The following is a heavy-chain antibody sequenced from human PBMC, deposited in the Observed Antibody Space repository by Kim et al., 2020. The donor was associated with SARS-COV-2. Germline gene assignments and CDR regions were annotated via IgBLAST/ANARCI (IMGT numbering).Heavy chain of an antibody. J-gene: IGHJ4*02. D-gene: IGHD6-19*01. CDR2: IYYSGST. CDR3: ARVTGRAVAGYFDY. Sequence: SETLSLTCTVSGGSISSSSYYWGWIRQPPGKGLEWIGSIYYSGSTYYNPSLKSRVTISVDTSKNQFSLKLSSVTAADTAVYYCARVTGRAVAGYFDYWGQGTLVTVSS. CDR1: GGSISSSSYY. V-gene: IGHV4-39*07.